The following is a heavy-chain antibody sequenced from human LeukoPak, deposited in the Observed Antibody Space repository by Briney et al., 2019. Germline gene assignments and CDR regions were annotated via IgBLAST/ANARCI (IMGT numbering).Heavy chain of an antibody. V-gene: IGHV4-31*03. CDR3: ARITIYYGSGSSDY. CDR2: IYYSGST. J-gene: IGHJ4*02. Sequence: SQTLSLTCTVSGGSISSGAYYWSWIRQHPGKGLEWIGYIYYSGSTYYNPSLKSRVTISVDTSKNQFSLKLSSVTAADAAVYYCARITIYYGSGSSDYWGQGTLVTVSS. CDR1: GGSISSGAYY. D-gene: IGHD3-10*01.